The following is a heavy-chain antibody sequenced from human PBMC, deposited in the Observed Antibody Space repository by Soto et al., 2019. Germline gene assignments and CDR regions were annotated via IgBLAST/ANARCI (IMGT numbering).Heavy chain of an antibody. V-gene: IGHV1-69*01. D-gene: IGHD3-16*01. CDR1: GGTFSDYG. CDR3: ASPWGTSDYAFTI. J-gene: IGHJ3*02. Sequence: QVQLVQSGAEVKKPGSSVKVSCKASGGTFSDYGISGVRQDPGQGLEWLGGIIPVFGTTNYAQKFQGRVTISVDESTGTVYMQLSSMTSDDTAVFSCASPWGTSDYAFTIWGQGTLVTVSA. CDR2: IIPVFGTT.